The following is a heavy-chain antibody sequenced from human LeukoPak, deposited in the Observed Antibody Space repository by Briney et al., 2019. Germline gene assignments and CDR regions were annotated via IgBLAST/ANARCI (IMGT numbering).Heavy chain of an antibody. V-gene: IGHV5-51*01. Sequence: GESLKISCKGSGYSFTSYWIGWVRQMPGKGLEWMGIIYPGDSDTRYSPSFQGQVTISADKSISTAYLQWSSLKASDTAMYYCARFVGACSGGSCYSDYWGQGPLVTVSS. D-gene: IGHD2-15*01. CDR2: IYPGDSDT. CDR1: GYSFTSYW. J-gene: IGHJ4*02. CDR3: ARFVGACSGGSCYSDY.